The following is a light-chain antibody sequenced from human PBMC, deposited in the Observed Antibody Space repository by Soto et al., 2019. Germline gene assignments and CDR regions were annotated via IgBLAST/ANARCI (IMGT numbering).Light chain of an antibody. Sequence: QSVLTQPASVSGSPGQSITISCTGSSSDVGGYNYVSWYQQHPGKVPKLMIYEVTNRPSGVSIRFSGSKSGNTASLTISGLRAEDEADYFCASFTSTGTQVLGPGTKVTAL. V-gene: IGLV2-14*01. CDR1: SSDVGGYNY. J-gene: IGLJ1*01. CDR3: ASFTSTGTQV. CDR2: EVT.